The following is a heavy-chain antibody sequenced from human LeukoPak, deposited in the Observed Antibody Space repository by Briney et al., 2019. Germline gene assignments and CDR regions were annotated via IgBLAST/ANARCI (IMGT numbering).Heavy chain of an antibody. J-gene: IGHJ4*02. CDR2: INSDGSST. V-gene: IGHV3-74*01. D-gene: IGHD3-10*01. CDR1: GFTFSSYW. CDR3: AREYRGLYFDY. Sequence: GGSLRLSCAASGFTFSSYWMHWVRQAPGKGLVWVSRINSDGSSTSYADSVKGLFTISRDNAKNTLYLQMNSLRAEDTAVYYCAREYRGLYFDYWGQGTLVTVSS.